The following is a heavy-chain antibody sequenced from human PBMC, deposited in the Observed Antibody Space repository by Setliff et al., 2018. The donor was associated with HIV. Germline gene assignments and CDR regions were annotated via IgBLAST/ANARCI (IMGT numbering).Heavy chain of an antibody. V-gene: IGHV4-4*09. D-gene: IGHD1-7*01. J-gene: IGHJ5*01. CDR3: AKRAVQDGTVTSSNWFES. CDR2: IYGSGST. Sequence: SETLSLTCAVSGDSIGTYSWHWLRQPPGKGLEWIGYIYGSGSTGYNPSLTSRVTMSTDTPNNRFALKLTSVTAADTAVYYCAKRAVQDGTVTSSNWFESWGQGTLVTVAS. CDR1: GDSIGTYS.